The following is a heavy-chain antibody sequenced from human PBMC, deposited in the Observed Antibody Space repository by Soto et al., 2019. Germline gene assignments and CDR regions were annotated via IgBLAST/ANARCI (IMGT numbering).Heavy chain of an antibody. CDR2: ISAYNGNT. CDR1: GYRFASYG. V-gene: IGHV1-18*01. CDR3: AREGTCSSTSCPTYFSFGMDV. D-gene: IGHD2-2*01. Sequence: ASLKVSVTASGYRFASYGISWVRQAPGQGLEWMGWISAYNGNTNYAQKLQGRVTMTTDTFTRTAYMEVRSLRSDDTAVYYCAREGTCSSTSCPTYFSFGMDVWGQGTTVTVSS. J-gene: IGHJ6*02.